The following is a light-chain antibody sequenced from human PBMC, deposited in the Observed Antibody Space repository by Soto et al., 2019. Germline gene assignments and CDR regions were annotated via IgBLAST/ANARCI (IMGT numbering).Light chain of an antibody. V-gene: IGLV2-23*01. CDR3: CSYAGSGTWV. Sequence: QSALTQPASVSGSPGQSITISCTGTSSDVGSYNLVSWCQQHPGKAPKLMIYGGSKRPSGVSNRFSGSKSGNTASLTISGLQAEDEADYYCCSYAGSGTWVFGGGTKLIVL. J-gene: IGLJ3*02. CDR2: GGS. CDR1: SSDVGSYNL.